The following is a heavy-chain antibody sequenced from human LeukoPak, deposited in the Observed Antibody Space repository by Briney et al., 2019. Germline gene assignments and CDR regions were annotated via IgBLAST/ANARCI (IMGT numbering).Heavy chain of an antibody. J-gene: IGHJ4*02. CDR1: GFTFSSYS. CDR2: IYYSGST. V-gene: IGHV4-38-2*02. CDR3: ARDLSSGWPYLDY. Sequence: GSLRLSCAASGFTFSSYSMNWVRQPPGKGLEWIGSIYYSGSTYYNPSLKSRVSISIDTSKNHFSLKLSSVTAADTAVYYCARDLSSGWPYLDYWGQGTPVTVSS. D-gene: IGHD6-19*01.